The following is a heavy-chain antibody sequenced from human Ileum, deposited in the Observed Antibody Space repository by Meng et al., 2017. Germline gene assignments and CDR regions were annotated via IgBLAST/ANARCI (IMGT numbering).Heavy chain of an antibody. Sequence: QVQLVESGGGVVQPGRSLRLSCAAAGFTFSTYGMHWVRQAPGKGLEWVADISYDGINKNYADSVKGRFTVSRDNSKNILYLQMNSLRAEDTAVYYCVKEESVVVTATYFFDYWGPGTLVTVSS. V-gene: IGHV3-30*18. D-gene: IGHD2-21*02. CDR1: GFTFSTYG. CDR3: VKEESVVVTATYFFDY. CDR2: ISYDGINK. J-gene: IGHJ4*02.